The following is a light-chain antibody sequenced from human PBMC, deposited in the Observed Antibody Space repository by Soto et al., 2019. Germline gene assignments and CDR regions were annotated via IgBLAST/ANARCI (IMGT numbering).Light chain of an antibody. CDR1: SSDDGGYNY. Sequence: QSALTQPASVSGSPGQSITISCTGTSSDDGGYNYVSWYQQHPGKAPKLMIYNVSNRPSWVSNRFSGSKSGNTASLTISGLQDEDEADYYCSSYTSSSTLFYVFGTGTKVTVL. CDR2: NVS. V-gene: IGLV2-14*03. CDR3: SSYTSSSTLFYV. J-gene: IGLJ1*01.